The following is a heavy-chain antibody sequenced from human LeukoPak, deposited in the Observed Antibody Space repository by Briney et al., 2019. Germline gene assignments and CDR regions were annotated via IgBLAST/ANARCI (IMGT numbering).Heavy chain of an antibody. V-gene: IGHV4-59*01. J-gene: IGHJ5*02. CDR2: IYFSGST. CDR1: GGSIRNYY. CDR3: ARDRGDFWSGYSNWFDP. D-gene: IGHD3-3*01. Sequence: PSETLSLTCTVSGGSIRNYYWSWIRQPPGKGLEWIGHIYFSGSTNYNPSLRSRITISVDRSKNQFSLKLSSVTAADTAVYYCARDRGDFWSGYSNWFDPWGQGTLVTVSS.